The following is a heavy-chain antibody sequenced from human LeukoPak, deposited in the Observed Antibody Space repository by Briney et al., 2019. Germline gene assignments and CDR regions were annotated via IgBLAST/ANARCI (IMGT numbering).Heavy chain of an antibody. J-gene: IGHJ4*02. CDR1: GFTFSSHG. Sequence: GTSLRLSCAASGFTFSSHGMHWVRQAPGKGLEWVAVIWFDGSNKYYAESVKGRFTISRDNSKSTLYLQMNSLRAEDTAMYYCARDHYNWTPDQGYKVFDYWGQGSLVTVSS. CDR2: IWFDGSNK. V-gene: IGHV3-33*01. D-gene: IGHD1-1*01. CDR3: ARDHYNWTPDQGYKVFDY.